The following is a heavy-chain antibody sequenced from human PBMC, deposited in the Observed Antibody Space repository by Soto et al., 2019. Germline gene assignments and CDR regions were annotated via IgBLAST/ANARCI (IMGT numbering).Heavy chain of an antibody. CDR1: GFTVSSNY. Sequence: EVQLVESGGGLIQPGGSLRLACAASGFTVSSNYMSWVRQAPGKGLEWVSAISGSDDSTYYADSVKGRFTISRDNSKNTLYLQMSSLRADDTAVYYCAPMGVWGQGTTVTVSS. CDR3: APMGV. J-gene: IGHJ6*02. V-gene: IGHV3-23*04. CDR2: ISGSDDST.